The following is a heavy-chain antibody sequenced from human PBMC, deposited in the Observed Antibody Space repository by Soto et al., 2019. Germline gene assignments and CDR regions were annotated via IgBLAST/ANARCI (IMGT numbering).Heavy chain of an antibody. Sequence: ASVKVSCEASGYSFTRYDTNWVRQATGQGLEWMGWMNPNSGNTGYAQRFQGRVTMTRNTSISTAYMELSSLRSEDTAVYYCASMQKAFDIWGQGTMVTVSS. V-gene: IGHV1-8*01. CDR3: ASMQKAFDI. CDR1: GYSFTRYD. J-gene: IGHJ3*02. CDR2: MNPNSGNT.